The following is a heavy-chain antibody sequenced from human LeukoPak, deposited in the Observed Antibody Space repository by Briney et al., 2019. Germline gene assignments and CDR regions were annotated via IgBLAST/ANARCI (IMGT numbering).Heavy chain of an antibody. CDR1: EFILINWW. Sequence: GGSLRLSCAASEFILINWWMTWVRQAPGKGLEWVASIKPDGSENYYVDSVKGRFTVSRDNARSSLYLQMNSLRAEDTAVYYCARGHYGMDVWGPGTTVTVSS. CDR2: IKPDGSEN. J-gene: IGHJ6*02. CDR3: ARGHYGMDV. V-gene: IGHV3-7*01.